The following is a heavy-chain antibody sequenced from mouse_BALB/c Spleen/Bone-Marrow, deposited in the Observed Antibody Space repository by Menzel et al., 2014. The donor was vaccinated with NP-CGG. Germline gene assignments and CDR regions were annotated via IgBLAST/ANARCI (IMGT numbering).Heavy chain of an antibody. CDR3: ARWDSSGYVGFAY. CDR2: IDPENGNT. V-gene: IGHV14-1*02. CDR1: GFNIKDYY. J-gene: IGHJ3*01. D-gene: IGHD3-2*01. Sequence: EVQLQQSGAELVRPGALVKLSCKAPGFNIKDYYMHWVKQRPEQGLEWIGWIDPENGNTIYDPKFQGKASITPDTSSNTAYLQLSSLTSEDTAVYYCARWDSSGYVGFAYWGQGTLVTVSA.